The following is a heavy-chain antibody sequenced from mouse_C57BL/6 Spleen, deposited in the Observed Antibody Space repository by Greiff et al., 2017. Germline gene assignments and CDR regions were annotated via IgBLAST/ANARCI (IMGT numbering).Heavy chain of an antibody. V-gene: IGHV5-6*01. CDR1: GFTFSSYG. CDR3: ARHAYDYDGWVAY. J-gene: IGHJ3*01. CDR2: ISSGGSYT. Sequence: EVQVVESGGDLVKPGGSLKLSCAASGFTFSSYGMSWVRQTPDKRLEWVATISSGGSYTYYPDSVKGRFTISRDNAKNTLYLQMSSLKSEDTAMYYCARHAYDYDGWVAYWGQGTLVTVSA. D-gene: IGHD2-4*01.